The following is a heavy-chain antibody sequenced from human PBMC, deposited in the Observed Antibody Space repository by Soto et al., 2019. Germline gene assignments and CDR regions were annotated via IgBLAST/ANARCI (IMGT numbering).Heavy chain of an antibody. V-gene: IGHV3-11*01. D-gene: IGHD3-9*01. Sequence: QVQLVESGGGLVKPGGSLRLSCAASGFTLSDYYMTWIRQAPGKGLEWVSDISISGTTIHYADSVRGRFTISRDNAKNSLWLQINTRRAEDTAVYYCARFRGDGYYNCWGQGTLVTVSA. CDR2: ISISGTTI. CDR1: GFTLSDYY. J-gene: IGHJ4*02. CDR3: ARFRGDGYYNC.